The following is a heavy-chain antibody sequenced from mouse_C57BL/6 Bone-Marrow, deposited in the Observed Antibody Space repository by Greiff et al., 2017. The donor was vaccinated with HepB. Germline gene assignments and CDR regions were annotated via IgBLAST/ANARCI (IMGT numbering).Heavy chain of an antibody. J-gene: IGHJ4*01. V-gene: IGHV3-6*01. Sequence: EVKLQESGPGLVKPSQSLSLTCSVTGYSITSGYYWNWIRQFPGNKLEWMGYISYDGSNNYNPSLKNRISITRDTSKNQFFLKLNSVTTEDTATYYCAGYYYGSSSYAMDYWGQGTSVTVSS. CDR2: ISYDGSN. CDR3: AGYYYGSSSYAMDY. D-gene: IGHD1-1*01. CDR1: GYSITSGYY.